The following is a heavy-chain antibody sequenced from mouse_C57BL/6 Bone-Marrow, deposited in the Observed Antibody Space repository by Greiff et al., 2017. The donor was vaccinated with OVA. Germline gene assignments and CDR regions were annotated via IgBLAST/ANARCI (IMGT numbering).Heavy chain of an antibody. Sequence: QVQLKQPGAELVKPGASVKVSCKASGYTFTSYWMHWVKQRPGQGLEWIGRIHPSDSDTNYNQKFKGKATLTVDKSSSTAYMQLSSLTSEDSAVYYCAIKNPYRGLDYWGQGTTLTVSS. J-gene: IGHJ2*01. CDR2: IHPSDSDT. CDR1: GYTFTSYW. D-gene: IGHD2-10*01. V-gene: IGHV1-74*01. CDR3: AIKNPYRGLDY.